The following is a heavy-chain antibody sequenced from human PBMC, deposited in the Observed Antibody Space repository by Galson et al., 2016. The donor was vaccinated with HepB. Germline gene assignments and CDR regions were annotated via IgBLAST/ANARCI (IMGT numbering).Heavy chain of an antibody. J-gene: IGHJ6*02. CDR3: AKDWSYSSSWYSHYYYYGMDV. CDR2: ISGSGGST. D-gene: IGHD6-13*01. CDR1: GFTFSSYA. Sequence: SLRLSCAASGFTFSSYAMSWVRQAPGKGLEWVSAISGSGGSTYYADSVKGRFTISRDNSKNTLYLQMNSLRAEDTAVYYCAKDWSYSSSWYSHYYYYGMDVLGQGTTVTVSS. V-gene: IGHV3-23*01.